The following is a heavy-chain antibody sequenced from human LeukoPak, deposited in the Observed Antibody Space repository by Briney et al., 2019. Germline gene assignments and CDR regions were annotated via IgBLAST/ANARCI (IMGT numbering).Heavy chain of an antibody. V-gene: IGHV3-48*03. CDR3: ARVGRRGDYFDY. Sequence: GGSLRLSCAASGFTFSSYEMNWVRQAPGKGLEWVSYISSSGSTIYYADSVKGRFTISRDNAKNSLYLQMNSLRAEDTAVYYCARVGRRGDYFDYWGQGTLVTVSP. CDR1: GFTFSSYE. D-gene: IGHD3-10*01. J-gene: IGHJ4*02. CDR2: ISSSGSTI.